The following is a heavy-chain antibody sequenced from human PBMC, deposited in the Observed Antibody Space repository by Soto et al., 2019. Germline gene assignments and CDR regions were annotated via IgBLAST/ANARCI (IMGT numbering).Heavy chain of an antibody. D-gene: IGHD5-18*01. Sequence: GSGPTLVNPTQTLTLTCTLSGFSLNASGVRVGWIRQPPGKALEWLALIYWDDGKRYSPSLKNRLTVTKDILKNQVVLTMTNMDPADTGTYYCAHGEYSSDGWCFFDYWGPGTLVTVSS. J-gene: IGHJ4*02. CDR3: AHGEYSSDGWCFFDY. CDR1: GFSLNASGVR. CDR2: IYWDDGK. V-gene: IGHV2-5*02.